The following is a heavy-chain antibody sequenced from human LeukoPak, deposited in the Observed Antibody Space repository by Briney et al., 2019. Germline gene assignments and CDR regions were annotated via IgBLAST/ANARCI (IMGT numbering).Heavy chain of an antibody. J-gene: IGHJ5*02. CDR1: SESSGGDD. CDR3: ARDGGTRLGFDP. Sequence: PSETLSLTCAMHSESSGGDDWTWIRQPPGKGLEWIGEVSPGGSTRYNPSLRSRVTISLDTSRSRFSLRLSSVTAADTGVYYCARDGGTRLGFDPWGQGTLVTVSS. V-gene: IGHV4-34*01. D-gene: IGHD3-16*01. CDR2: VSPGGST.